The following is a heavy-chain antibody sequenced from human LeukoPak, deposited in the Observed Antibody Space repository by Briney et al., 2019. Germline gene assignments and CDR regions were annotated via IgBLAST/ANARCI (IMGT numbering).Heavy chain of an antibody. CDR3: ARTYYYGSGSYYAPFDY. J-gene: IGHJ4*02. V-gene: IGHV3-23*01. CDR2: ISGSGGST. Sequence: GGSLRLSCAASGFTFSSYAMSWVRQAPGKGLEWVSAISGSGGSTYYADSVKGRFTISRDNAKNSLYLQMNSLRAEDTAVYYCARTYYYGSGSYYAPFDYWGQGTLVTVPS. D-gene: IGHD3-10*01. CDR1: GFTFSSYA.